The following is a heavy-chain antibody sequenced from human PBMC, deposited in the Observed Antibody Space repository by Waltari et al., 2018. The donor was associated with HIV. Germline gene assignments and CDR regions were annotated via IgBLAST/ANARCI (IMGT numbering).Heavy chain of an antibody. D-gene: IGHD1-1*01. J-gene: IGHJ5*02. Sequence: EVQLVESGGGLVQPGESLRLSCGASGFTFRGTGMHWVRQAPGAGLVWVSRVNPDGSGTSYADSVKVRFTISRDNAKNTVYLQMNSLRAEDTAVYYCATTTTTTYFSWGQGTLVTVSS. CDR3: ATTTTTTYFS. CDR2: VNPDGSGT. CDR1: GFTFRGTG. V-gene: IGHV3-74*03.